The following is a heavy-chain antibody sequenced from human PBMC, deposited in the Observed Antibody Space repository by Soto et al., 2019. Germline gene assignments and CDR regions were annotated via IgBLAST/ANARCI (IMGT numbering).Heavy chain of an antibody. J-gene: IGHJ3*01. D-gene: IGHD2-2*01. CDR1: GFTFSSYA. CDR3: AKHYCGSSTTCFDAFDF. V-gene: IGHV3-23*01. Sequence: PGGSLRLSYAASGFTFSSYAVSWVRQAPGKGLEWVSAISGSGGDTYYADSVQGRFTISRDNSKNTLYLQMSSLRAEDTAVYYCAKHYCGSSTTCFDAFDFWGQGTMVTVSS. CDR2: ISGSGGDT.